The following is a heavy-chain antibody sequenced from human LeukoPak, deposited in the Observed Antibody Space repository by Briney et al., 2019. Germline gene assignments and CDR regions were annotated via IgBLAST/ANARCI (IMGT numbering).Heavy chain of an antibody. CDR3: ARDDILTGYPTPFDY. J-gene: IGHJ4*02. CDR1: GFTFSSYE. D-gene: IGHD3-9*01. CDR2: ISSSGSTI. Sequence: QPGGSLRLSCAASGFTFSSYEMNWVRQAPGKGPEWVSYISSSGSTIYYADSVKGRFTISRDNAKNSLYLQMNSLRAEDTAVYYCARDDILTGYPTPFDYWGQGTLVTVSS. V-gene: IGHV3-48*03.